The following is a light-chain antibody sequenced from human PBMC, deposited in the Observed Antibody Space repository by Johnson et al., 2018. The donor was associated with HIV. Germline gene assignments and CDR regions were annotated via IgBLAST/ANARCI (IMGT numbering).Light chain of an antibody. Sequence: QAVLTQPPSVSAAPGQKVTISCSGSSSNIGNNYVSWYQQLPGTAPKLLIYDNNKRPSGIPDRFSGSKSGTSATLGITGLQTGDEADYYCGTWDSSLILYVFGTGTKGTVL. CDR2: DNN. V-gene: IGLV1-51*01. CDR3: GTWDSSLILYV. CDR1: SSNIGNNY. J-gene: IGLJ1*01.